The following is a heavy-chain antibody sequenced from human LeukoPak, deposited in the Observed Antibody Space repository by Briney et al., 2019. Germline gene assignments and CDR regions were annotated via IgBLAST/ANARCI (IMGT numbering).Heavy chain of an antibody. D-gene: IGHD3-22*01. Sequence: SETLSLTCAVYGGSFSGYYWSWIRQPPGQGLEWIGEINDSGSTNYNPSLQSRVTISVDTSKNQFSLKLSSVTAADTAVYYCARGVNYYDSSGYYTGHYMDVWGKGTTVTVSS. J-gene: IGHJ6*03. V-gene: IGHV4-34*01. CDR1: GGSFSGYY. CDR2: INDSGST. CDR3: ARGVNYYDSSGYYTGHYMDV.